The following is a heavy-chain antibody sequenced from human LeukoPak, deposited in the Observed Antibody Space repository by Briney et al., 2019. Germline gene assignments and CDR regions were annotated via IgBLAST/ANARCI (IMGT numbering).Heavy chain of an antibody. V-gene: IGHV3-7*01. J-gene: IGHJ4*02. CDR1: GFTFSRYW. D-gene: IGHD1-26*01. Sequence: GGSLRLSCEASGFTFSRYWMSWVREAPGKGLEWVANMKQDGSEIYYVGSVRGRFTISRDNAKNSLYLQMNSLRAEDTAVYYCARRGSYSLFDYWGPGTLVTVSS. CDR2: MKQDGSEI. CDR3: ARRGSYSLFDY.